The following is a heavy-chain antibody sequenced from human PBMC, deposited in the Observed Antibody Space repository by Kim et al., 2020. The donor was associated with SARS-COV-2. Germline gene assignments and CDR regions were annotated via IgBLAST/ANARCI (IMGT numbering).Heavy chain of an antibody. V-gene: IGHV3-21*01. Sequence: GGSLRLSCAASGFTFSSYSMNWVRQAPGKGLEWVSSISSSSSYIYYADSVKGRFTISRDNAKNSLYLQMNSLRAEDTAVYYCLQDFWSGYYGAGFDYYYYGMEVWGQGTTVTVSS. D-gene: IGHD3-3*01. J-gene: IGHJ6*02. CDR3: LQDFWSGYYGAGFDYYYYGMEV. CDR1: GFTFSSYS. CDR2: ISSSSSYI.